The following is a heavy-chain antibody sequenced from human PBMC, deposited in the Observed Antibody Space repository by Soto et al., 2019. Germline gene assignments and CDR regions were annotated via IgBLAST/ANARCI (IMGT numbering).Heavy chain of an antibody. CDR1: GFTFSSYA. D-gene: IGHD6-13*01. J-gene: IGHJ3*02. CDR2: ISYDGSNK. CDR3: ARDKLETAAGNAFDI. V-gene: IGHV3-30-3*01. Sequence: PGGSLRLSCAASGFTFSSYAMHWVRQAPGKGLEWVAVISYDGSNKYYADSVKGRFTISRDNSKNTLYLQMNSLRAEDTAVYYCARDKLETAAGNAFDIWGQGTMVTVSS.